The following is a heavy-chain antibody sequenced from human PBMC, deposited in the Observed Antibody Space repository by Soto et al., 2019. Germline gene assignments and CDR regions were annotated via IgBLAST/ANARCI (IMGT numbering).Heavy chain of an antibody. V-gene: IGHV3-53*01. Sequence: EVQLVESGGGLIQPGGSLRLSCAVSGFTVSNNYMSWVRQAPGKGLEGVSVIYSGGYTAYGDSVKGRFTISRDNSKNTLFFQMKGRGADNPAFFYGGTPGGGGGYGGQGTLVTVSS. J-gene: IGHJ4*02. CDR3: GTPGGGGGY. D-gene: IGHD3-16*01. CDR2: IYSGGYT. CDR1: GFTVSNNY.